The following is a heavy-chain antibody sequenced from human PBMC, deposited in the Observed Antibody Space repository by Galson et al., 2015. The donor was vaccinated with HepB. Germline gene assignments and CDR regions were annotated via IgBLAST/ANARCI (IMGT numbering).Heavy chain of an antibody. J-gene: IGHJ6*03. D-gene: IGHD2-2*03. V-gene: IGHV1-69*13. CDR3: ARSGTGYCSSTSCYALYYYFYYTVV. CDR2: IIPIFGTA. CDR1: GGTFSSYA. Sequence: SVKVSCKASGGTFSSYAISWVRQAPGQGLEWMGGIIPIFGTANYAQKFQGRVTITADESTSTAYMELSSLRSEDTAVYYCARSGTGYCSSTSCYALYYYFYYTVVWCNGTTVTVAS.